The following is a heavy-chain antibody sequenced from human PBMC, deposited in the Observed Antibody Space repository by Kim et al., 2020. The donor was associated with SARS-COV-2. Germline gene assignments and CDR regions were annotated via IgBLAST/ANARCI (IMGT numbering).Heavy chain of an antibody. Sequence: GGSLRLSCAASGFTFNNQWMHWVRQPPGTGLVWVSRINGDGTSTNYADSVKGRFPISRDNAKNTLYLQMNSLRVEDTAVYYCVRGAVGGGVPGYWGQGTLVTVST. D-gene: IGHD3-10*01. CDR1: GFTFNNQW. J-gene: IGHJ4*02. V-gene: IGHV3-74*01. CDR2: INGDGTST. CDR3: VRGAVGGGVPGY.